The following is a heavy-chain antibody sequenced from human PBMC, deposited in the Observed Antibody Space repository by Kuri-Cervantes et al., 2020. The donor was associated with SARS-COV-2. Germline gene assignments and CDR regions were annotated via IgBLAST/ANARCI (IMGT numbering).Heavy chain of an antibody. V-gene: IGHV3-23*01. D-gene: IGHD3-16*02. Sequence: GESLKISCAASGFTFSSYAMSWVRQAPGKELERVSAISGSGGSTYYADSVKGRFTIARDNSKNTLYLQMNSLRDEDTAVYYCARGAGWGWYLGQFDYWGQGTLVTVSS. J-gene: IGHJ4*02. CDR1: GFTFSSYA. CDR3: ARGAGWGWYLGQFDY. CDR2: ISGSGGST.